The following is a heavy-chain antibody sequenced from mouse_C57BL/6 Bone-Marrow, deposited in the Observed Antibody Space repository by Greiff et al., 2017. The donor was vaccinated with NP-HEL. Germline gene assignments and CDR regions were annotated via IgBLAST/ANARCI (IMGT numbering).Heavy chain of an antibody. CDR1: GFTFSDYY. D-gene: IGHD3-2*02. CDR3: ARQLRLQGGFAY. V-gene: IGHV5-12*01. Sequence: EVQGVESGGGLVQPGGSLKLSCAASGFTFSDYYMYWVRQTPEKRLEWVAYISNGGGSTYYPDTVKGRFTISRDNAKNTLYLQMSRLKSEDTAMYYCARQLRLQGGFAYWGQGTLVTVSA. CDR2: ISNGGGST. J-gene: IGHJ3*01.